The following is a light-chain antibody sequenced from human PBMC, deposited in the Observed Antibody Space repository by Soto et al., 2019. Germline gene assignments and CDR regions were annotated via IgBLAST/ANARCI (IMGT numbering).Light chain of an antibody. Sequence: DIQMTQSPSTLSASVGDRVTITCRASQTITTSLAWYQQKPGKAPKLLIYKASSLESGVTSRFSGSGSGTDFTLTISSLPPNDFATYYCQQYDSYSLRTFGQGTRVEI. CDR3: QQYDSYSLRT. V-gene: IGKV1-5*03. CDR2: KAS. J-gene: IGKJ1*01. CDR1: QTITTS.